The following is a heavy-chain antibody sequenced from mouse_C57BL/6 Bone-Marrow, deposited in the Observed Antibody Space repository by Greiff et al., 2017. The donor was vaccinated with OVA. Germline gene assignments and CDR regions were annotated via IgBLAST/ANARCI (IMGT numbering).Heavy chain of an antibody. CDR1: GYTFTSYG. V-gene: IGHV1-81*01. Sequence: VQLQESGAELARPGASVKLSCKASGYTFTSYGISWVKQRPGQGLEWIGEIYPRSGDTYYNEKFKGKATLTADKSYSTAYMELSILTSEDSAVYFCAMLWWFAYWCQGTLVTVSA. J-gene: IGHJ3*01. D-gene: IGHD1-1*02. CDR2: IYPRSGDT. CDR3: AMLWWFAY.